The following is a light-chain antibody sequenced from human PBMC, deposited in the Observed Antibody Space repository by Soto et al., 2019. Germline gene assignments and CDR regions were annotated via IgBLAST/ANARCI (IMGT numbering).Light chain of an antibody. CDR3: SSYTGRDTYV. J-gene: IGLJ1*01. CDR2: DVS. Sequence: QSVLTQPASVSGSPGQSITISCTGTSTDVGGYDYVSWHQQHPDKAPTLLIYDVSNRPSGVSDRFSGSKSGNTASLTISGLQAEDEADYYCSSYTGRDTYVFGTGTKLTVL. V-gene: IGLV2-14*01. CDR1: STDVGGYDY.